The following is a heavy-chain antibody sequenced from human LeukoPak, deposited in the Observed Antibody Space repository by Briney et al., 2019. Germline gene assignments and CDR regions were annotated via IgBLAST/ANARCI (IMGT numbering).Heavy chain of an antibody. CDR2: ISSGGSDT. V-gene: IGHV3-23*01. CDR3: AKRVDYSGKYYFDY. D-gene: IGHD1-26*01. J-gene: IGHJ4*02. CDR1: GFTFRHYA. Sequence: PGGSLRLSCAALGFTFRHYAMSWVPQAPREGLECVSAISSGGSDTYYADSVKGRFTISRDNSKNTLSLQLNSLRAEDTAVYYCAKRVDYSGKYYFDYWGQGALVTVSS.